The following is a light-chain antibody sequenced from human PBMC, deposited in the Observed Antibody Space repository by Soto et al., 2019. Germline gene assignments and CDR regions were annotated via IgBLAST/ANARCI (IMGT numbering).Light chain of an antibody. V-gene: IGLV2-14*01. Sequence: QCSLTQPACVSGSPGQSIAISCTASISDVGIYNYVSWYQQNPGKVPRLIIYEVSNRPSGVSNRFSGSKSGNTASLTISGLQAEDEADYYCRSYTTSSTRVFGTGTKVTVL. J-gene: IGLJ1*01. CDR2: EVS. CDR1: ISDVGIYNY. CDR3: RSYTTSSTRV.